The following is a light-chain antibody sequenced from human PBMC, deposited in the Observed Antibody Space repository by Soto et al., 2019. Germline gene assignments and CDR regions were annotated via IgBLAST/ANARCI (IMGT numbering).Light chain of an antibody. Sequence: DIQLTQSPSFLSASVGDRVTITCRASQAISSSLAWYQHNPGKAPKLLIYAASTLQYGVPSSFSGSGSGTEFTLTISSLQPEDFATYYCQHLNDYRYTFGQGTKVEIK. CDR3: QHLNDYRYT. J-gene: IGKJ2*01. CDR1: QAISSS. CDR2: AAS. V-gene: IGKV1-9*01.